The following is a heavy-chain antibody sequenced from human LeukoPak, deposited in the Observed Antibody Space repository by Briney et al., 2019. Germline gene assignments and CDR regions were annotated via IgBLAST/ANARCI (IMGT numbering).Heavy chain of an antibody. J-gene: IGHJ6*02. CDR1: GGSISSYY. CDR2: IYYSGST. D-gene: IGHD6-6*01. CDR3: ARVRSSSSSKYYYYYGMDV. V-gene: IGHV4-59*01. Sequence: SETLSLTCTVSGGSISSYYWSWIRQPPGKGLEWIGYIYYSGSTNYNPSLKSRVTISVDTSKNQFSLKLSSVTAADTAVYYCARVRSSSSSKYYYYYGMDVWGQGTTVTVSS.